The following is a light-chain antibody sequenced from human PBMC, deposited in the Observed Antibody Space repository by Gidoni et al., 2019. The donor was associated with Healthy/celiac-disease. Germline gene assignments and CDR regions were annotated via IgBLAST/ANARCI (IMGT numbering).Light chain of an antibody. CDR3: QQYGSSPT. Sequence: VLTQSPGTLSLSPGERATLSCRASQSVSSSYLAWYQQKPGQAPRLPVYGASSRATGIPNRFSGSGSGREFTLTISRLGPEEFAVYYCQQYGSSPTFGQGTKVEIK. J-gene: IGKJ1*01. CDR1: QSVSSSY. V-gene: IGKV3-20*01. CDR2: GAS.